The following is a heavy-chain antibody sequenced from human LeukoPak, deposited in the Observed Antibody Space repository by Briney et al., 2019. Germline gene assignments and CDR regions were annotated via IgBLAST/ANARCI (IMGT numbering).Heavy chain of an antibody. CDR2: ISGSGGST. Sequence: GGSLRLSCAASGFTFSSYAMSWVRQAPGKGLEWVSAISGSGGSTYYADSVKGRFTISRDNSKNTLYLQMNSLRAEDTTVYYCAKDRSSSGGSCYDYWGQGTLVTVSS. CDR3: AKDRSSSGGSCYDY. CDR1: GFTFSSYA. V-gene: IGHV3-23*01. D-gene: IGHD2-15*01. J-gene: IGHJ4*02.